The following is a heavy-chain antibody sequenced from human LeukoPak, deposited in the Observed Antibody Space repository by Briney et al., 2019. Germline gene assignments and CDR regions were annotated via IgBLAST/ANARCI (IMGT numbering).Heavy chain of an antibody. CDR3: ARHITPLLGYYFDY. V-gene: IGHV4-34*01. CDR2: INHSGST. Sequence: TSETLSLTCAVYGGSFSGYYWSWIRQPPGKGLEWIGEINHSGSTNYNPSLKSRVTISVDTSKNQFSLKLSSVTAAETAVYYCARHITPLLGYYFDYWGQGTLVTVSS. D-gene: IGHD7-27*01. CDR1: GGSFSGYY. J-gene: IGHJ4*02.